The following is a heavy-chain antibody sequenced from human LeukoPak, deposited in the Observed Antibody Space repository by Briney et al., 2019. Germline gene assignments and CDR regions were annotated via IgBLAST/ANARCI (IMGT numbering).Heavy chain of an antibody. CDR3: TSGIVVVIGGAIDY. Sequence: GGSLRLFCAASGFTFSGSAMHWVRQASGKGLEWVGRIRSKANSYATAYAASVKGRFTISRDDSKNTAYLQMNSLKTEDTAVYYCTSGIVVVIGGAIDYWGQGTLVTVSS. V-gene: IGHV3-73*01. CDR2: IRSKANSYAT. J-gene: IGHJ4*02. D-gene: IGHD3-22*01. CDR1: GFTFSGSA.